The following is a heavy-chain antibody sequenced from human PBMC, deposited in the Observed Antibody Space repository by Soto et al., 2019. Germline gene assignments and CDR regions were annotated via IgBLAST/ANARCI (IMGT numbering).Heavy chain of an antibody. V-gene: IGHV1-8*01. CDR3: AREGYSTSSGPRGNWFDP. D-gene: IGHD6-6*01. CDR1: GYTFTSYD. CDR2: VNPNSGDT. Sequence: ASVKVSCKASGYTFTSYDINWVRQATGQGLEWVGWVNPNSGDTGYAQKFQGRVTMTKNTSISTAYMELSSLRSEDTAVYYCAREGYSTSSGPRGNWFDPWGQGTLVTVSS. J-gene: IGHJ5*02.